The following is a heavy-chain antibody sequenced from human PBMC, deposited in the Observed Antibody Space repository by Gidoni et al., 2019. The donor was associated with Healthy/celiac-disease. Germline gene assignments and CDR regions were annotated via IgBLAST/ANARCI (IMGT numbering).Heavy chain of an antibody. CDR3: ARDFYSSSWSPYYYYYGMDV. CDR2: IKQDGSEK. J-gene: IGHJ6*02. Sequence: EVQLVESGGGLVQPGGSLRLSCAASGFTFSSYWMSWVRQAPGKGLEWVANIKQDGSEKYYVDSVKGRFTISRDNAKNSLYLQMNSLRAEDTAVYYCARDFYSSSWSPYYYYYGMDVWGQGTTVTVSS. D-gene: IGHD6-13*01. CDR1: GFTFSSYW. V-gene: IGHV3-7*01.